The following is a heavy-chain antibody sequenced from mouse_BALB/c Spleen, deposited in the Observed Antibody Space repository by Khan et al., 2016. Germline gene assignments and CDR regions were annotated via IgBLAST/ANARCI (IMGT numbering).Heavy chain of an antibody. CDR1: GFAFSSYD. J-gene: IGHJ2*01. V-gene: IGHV5-12-1*01. D-gene: IGHD2-14*01. CDR3: ASRYDYFDY. Sequence: EVELVESGGGLVKPGGSLKLSCAASGFAFSSYDMSWVRQTPEKRLEWVAYISSGGGSTYYPDTVKGRFTISRDNAKHTLYLQMSILKSEDTAMYYCASRYDYFDYWGQGTTLTVSS. CDR2: ISSGGGST.